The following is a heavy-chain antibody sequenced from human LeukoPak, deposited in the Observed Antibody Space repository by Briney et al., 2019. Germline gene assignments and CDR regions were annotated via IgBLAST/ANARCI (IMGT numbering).Heavy chain of an antibody. CDR1: GGSISSYY. V-gene: IGHV4-59*01. Sequence: PSETLSLTCTVSGGSISSYYWSWIRQPPGKGLEWIGYIYYSGSTNYNPSLKSRVTISVDTSKNQFSLKLSSVTAADTAVYYCARYIAAPSYYYMDVWGKGTTVTVSS. J-gene: IGHJ6*03. CDR2: IYYSGST. CDR3: ARYIAAPSYYYMDV. D-gene: IGHD6-6*01.